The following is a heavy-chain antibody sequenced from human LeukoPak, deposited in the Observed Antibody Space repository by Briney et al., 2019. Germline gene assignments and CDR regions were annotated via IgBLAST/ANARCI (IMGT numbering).Heavy chain of an antibody. Sequence: SETLSLTCTVSGGSISSSSYYWGWIRQPPGKGLEWIGSIYYSGSTYYNPSLKSRVTISVDTSKNQFSLKLSSVTAADTAVYYCARETHYDFWSGYLGLYNWFDPWGQGTLVTVSS. D-gene: IGHD3-3*01. CDR1: GGSISSSSYY. V-gene: IGHV4-39*07. J-gene: IGHJ5*02. CDR2: IYYSGST. CDR3: ARETHYDFWSGYLGLYNWFDP.